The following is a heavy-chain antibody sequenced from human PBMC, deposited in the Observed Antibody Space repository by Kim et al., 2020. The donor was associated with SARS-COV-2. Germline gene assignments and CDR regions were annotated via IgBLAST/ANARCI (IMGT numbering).Heavy chain of an antibody. D-gene: IGHD6-19*01. Sequence: GGSLRLSCAASGFTFSSYAMSWVRQAPGKGLEWVSAISGSGGSTYYADSVKGRFTISRDNSKNTLYLQMNILRAEDTAVYYCAKDHSSGWYYFDYWGQGTLVTVSS. CDR2: ISGSGGST. CDR3: AKDHSSGWYYFDY. V-gene: IGHV3-23*01. J-gene: IGHJ4*02. CDR1: GFTFSSYA.